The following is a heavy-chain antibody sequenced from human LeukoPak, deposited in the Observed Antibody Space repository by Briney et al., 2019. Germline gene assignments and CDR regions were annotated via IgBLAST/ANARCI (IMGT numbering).Heavy chain of an antibody. V-gene: IGHV3-66*01. CDR3: AKKNGVGAFDI. Sequence: PGGSLRLSCAASEFSVGSNYMTWVRQAPGKGLEWVSLIYSGGSTYYADSVKGRFTISRDNSKNTLYLQMNSLRAEDTAVYYCAKKNGVGAFDIWGQGTMVTVSS. D-gene: IGHD2-8*01. J-gene: IGHJ3*02. CDR2: IYSGGST. CDR1: EFSVGSNY.